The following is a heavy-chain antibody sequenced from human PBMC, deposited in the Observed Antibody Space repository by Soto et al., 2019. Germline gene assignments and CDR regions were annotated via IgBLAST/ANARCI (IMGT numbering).Heavy chain of an antibody. CDR3: AREQWGFDS. CDR1: NGSISTNGHY. CDR2: IYYTGNS. Sequence: QVQLQESGPELVKSSQTLSLTCTVSNGSISTNGHYWTWIRQRPGKGLEWIAYIYYTGNSYYNPSLTSRITISIDTSKNQFSLTLRSVTAADTAVYYCAREQWGFDSWGQGTLVTVSS. V-gene: IGHV4-31*03. D-gene: IGHD6-19*01. J-gene: IGHJ4*02.